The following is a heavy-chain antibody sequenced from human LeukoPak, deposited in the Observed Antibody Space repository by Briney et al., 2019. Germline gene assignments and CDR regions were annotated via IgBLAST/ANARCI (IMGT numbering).Heavy chain of an antibody. CDR3: AKAAGTGWAEYFQN. CDR1: GSSVSGSY. V-gene: IGHV3-66*01. CDR2: IYIGGDT. J-gene: IGHJ1*01. D-gene: IGHD6-19*01. Sequence: PGGSLRLSCAASGSSVSGSYMIWVRQAPRKGLEWVSTIYIGGDTYYADSVEGRFTISRDSSENTLFLQMDNLRAEDTAVYYCAKAAGTGWAEYFQNWGQGTQVIVSS.